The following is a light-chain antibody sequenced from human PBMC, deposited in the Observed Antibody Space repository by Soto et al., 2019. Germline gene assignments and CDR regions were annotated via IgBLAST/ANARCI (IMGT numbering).Light chain of an antibody. CDR1: QSVSSD. J-gene: IGKJ4*01. V-gene: IGKV3-15*01. CDR3: QQYNNWPRAT. CDR2: RTS. Sequence: EIVLTQSPGTLSLSPGERATLSCRAIQSVSSDSLAWYQQKPGQAPRLLMFRTSSRATGFPARFSGSGSGTEFNLTISSLQSEDFGVYYCQQYNNWPRATFGGGTKVDIK.